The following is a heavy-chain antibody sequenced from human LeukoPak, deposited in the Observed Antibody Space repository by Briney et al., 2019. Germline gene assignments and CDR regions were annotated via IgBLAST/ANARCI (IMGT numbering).Heavy chain of an antibody. V-gene: IGHV3-33*01. J-gene: IGHJ3*02. CDR2: IWYDGSNK. Sequence: GGSLRLSCAASGFAFSNYGMHWVRQAPGKGLEWVAVIWYDGSNKYYADSVKGRFTISRDNSKNTLYLQMNSLRAEDTAVYYCARDQVDVWSLAYCGGDCYPDAFDIWGQGTMVTVSS. CDR3: ARDQVDVWSLAYCGGDCYPDAFDI. D-gene: IGHD2-21*02. CDR1: GFAFSNYG.